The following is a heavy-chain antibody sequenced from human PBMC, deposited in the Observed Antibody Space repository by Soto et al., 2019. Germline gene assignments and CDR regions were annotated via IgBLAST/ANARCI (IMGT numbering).Heavy chain of an antibody. CDR1: GFIFTSYA. V-gene: IGHV3-23*01. D-gene: IGHD6-13*01. CDR2: VSGSGSAA. J-gene: IGHJ5*01. CDR3: VKDRAATAGTGPNWFDP. Sequence: GGSLRLSCAASGFIFTSYAMSWVRQAPGKGLEWVSTVSGSGSAAYYADSVKGRFTISRDNSKNTLYLQMNSLRAEDTAVYYCVKDRAATAGTGPNWFDPWGQGTLVTVSS.